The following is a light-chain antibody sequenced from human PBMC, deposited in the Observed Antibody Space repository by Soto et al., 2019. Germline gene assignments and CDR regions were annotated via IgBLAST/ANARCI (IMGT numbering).Light chain of an antibody. Sequence: EIVMTQAPDTLSVSPGERATVSCRASESVSSNLAWYQQKAGQAPRLLIYGASTRSTGIPARFSGSGSGTEFPLTIRTLQSEDVAIYCSQQYNSWPPYSFGQRTKLEI. J-gene: IGKJ2*03. V-gene: IGKV3-15*01. CDR3: QQYNSWPPYS. CDR2: GAS. CDR1: ESVSSN.